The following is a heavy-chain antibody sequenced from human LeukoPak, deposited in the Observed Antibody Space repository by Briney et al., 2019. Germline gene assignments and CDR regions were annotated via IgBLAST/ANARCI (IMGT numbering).Heavy chain of an antibody. CDR2: INPNNGGT. CDR3: ARSSSFYYFDY. D-gene: IGHD6-6*01. Sequence: VASVKVSCKASGYTFTGYYMHWVRQAPGQGLEWMGRINPNNGGTSYAQKFQGRVTMTRDTSISTAYMELSRLRSDDTAVYYCARSSSFYYFDYWGQGTLVTVSS. CDR1: GYTFTGYY. V-gene: IGHV1-2*06. J-gene: IGHJ4*02.